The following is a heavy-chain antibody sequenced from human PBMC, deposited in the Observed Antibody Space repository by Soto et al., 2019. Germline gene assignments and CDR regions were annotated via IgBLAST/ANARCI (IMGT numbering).Heavy chain of an antibody. D-gene: IGHD2-2*01. CDR1: GYTFISYA. CDR2: INAGNGNT. Sequence: GASVKVSCKASGYTFISYAMHWVRQAPGQRLEWMGWINAGNGNTKYSQKFQGRVTITRDTSASTAYMELSSLRSEDTAVYYCARLRSCLTTSCLFDYWGQGTLVTVSS. J-gene: IGHJ4*02. CDR3: ARLRSCLTTSCLFDY. V-gene: IGHV1-3*01.